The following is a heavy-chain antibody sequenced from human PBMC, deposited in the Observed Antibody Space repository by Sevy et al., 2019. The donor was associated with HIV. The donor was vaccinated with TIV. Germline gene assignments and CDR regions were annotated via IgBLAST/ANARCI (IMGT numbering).Heavy chain of an antibody. CDR1: GFIFSTDW. Sequence: GGSLRLSCVASGFIFSTDWMHWVRQAPGKGLVRVSRIDTDGSDTSYADSVKGRFTISRDNAKNTLYLQMNSLRAEDTAVYYCVRDRPGPKHYMDVWCKGTTVTVSS. CDR3: VRDRPGPKHYMDV. V-gene: IGHV3-74*01. J-gene: IGHJ6*03. CDR2: IDTDGSDT.